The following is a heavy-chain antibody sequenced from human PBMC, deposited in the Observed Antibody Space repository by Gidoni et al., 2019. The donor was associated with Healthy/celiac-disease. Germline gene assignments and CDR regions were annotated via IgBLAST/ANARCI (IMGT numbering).Heavy chain of an antibody. Sequence: EVQLVESGGGLVKPGGSLRLSCAASGFTFSSYSMNWVRQAPGKGLEWVSSISSSSSYIYYADSVKGRFTISRDNAKNSLYLQMNSLRAEDTAVYYCARSEDGYGIYFDYWGQGTLVTVSS. CDR2: ISSSSSYI. CDR3: ARSEDGYGIYFDY. D-gene: IGHD5-18*01. J-gene: IGHJ4*02. V-gene: IGHV3-21*01. CDR1: GFTFSSYS.